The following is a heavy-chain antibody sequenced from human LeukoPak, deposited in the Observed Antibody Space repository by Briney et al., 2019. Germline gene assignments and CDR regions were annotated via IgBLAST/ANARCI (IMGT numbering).Heavy chain of an antibody. CDR1: EFTFSDYY. Sequence: PGGSLRLSCAASEFTFSDYYMSWIRQAPGKGLEWVSYISSGGSTLYYADSVKGRFTISRDNAENSLYLQMNSLRAEDTAVYYCARDKDRGWELPNFDFWGQGTLVTVSS. D-gene: IGHD1-26*01. CDR3: ARDKDRGWELPNFDF. V-gene: IGHV3-11*01. J-gene: IGHJ4*02. CDR2: ISSGGSTL.